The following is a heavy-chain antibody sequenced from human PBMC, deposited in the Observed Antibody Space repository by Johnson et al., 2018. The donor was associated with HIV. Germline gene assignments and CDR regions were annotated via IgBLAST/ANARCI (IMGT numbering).Heavy chain of an antibody. CDR2: IGTAGDT. CDR3: ARGLGWDTNLAFDI. J-gene: IGHJ3*02. Sequence: VQLVESGGGVVQPGRSLRLSCAASGFTFSSYAMHWVRQATGKGLEWVSAIGTAGDTYYPGSVKGRFTISRENAKNSLYLQMNSLRAGDTAVYYCARGLGWDTNLAFDIWGQGTMVTVSS. CDR1: GFTFSSYA. D-gene: IGHD4-11*01. V-gene: IGHV3-13*01.